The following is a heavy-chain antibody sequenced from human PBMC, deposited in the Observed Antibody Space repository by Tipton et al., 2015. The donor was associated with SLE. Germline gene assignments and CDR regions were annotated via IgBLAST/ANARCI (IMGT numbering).Heavy chain of an antibody. CDR2: IYATGST. CDR3: ARGSVRADDY. J-gene: IGHJ4*02. Sequence: GLVKPSETLSLTCTVSGGSISSYSWNWIRQSAGKGLEWIGRIYATGSTNYNPSLKSRVTISADTSKNQISLKLTSVTAADTAVFYCARGSVRADDYWGQGTLVTVSS. CDR1: GGSISSYS. V-gene: IGHV4-4*07. D-gene: IGHD4-23*01.